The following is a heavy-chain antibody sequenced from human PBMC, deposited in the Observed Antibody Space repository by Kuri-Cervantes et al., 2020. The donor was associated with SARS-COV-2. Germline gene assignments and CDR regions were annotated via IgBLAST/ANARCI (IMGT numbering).Heavy chain of an antibody. D-gene: IGHD3-3*01. J-gene: IGHJ5*02. CDR3: ARYFWSGYYTGWFDP. CDR1: GVPVTGGTYS. V-gene: IGHV4-61*10. Sequence: SETLSLTCTVSGVPVTGGTYSWAWIRQPAGKGLEWIGHLDTSGSTTYNPSLRGRVTISVDTSKNQFSLKLSSVTAADTAVYYCARYFWSGYYTGWFDPWGQGTLVTVSS. CDR2: LDTSGST.